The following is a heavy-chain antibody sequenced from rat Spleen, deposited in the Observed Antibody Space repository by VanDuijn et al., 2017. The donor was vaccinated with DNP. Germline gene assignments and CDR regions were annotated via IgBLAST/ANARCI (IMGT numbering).Heavy chain of an antibody. CDR1: GFTFSNYY. J-gene: IGHJ2*01. CDR2: ISTSGSRT. Sequence: EVQLVESGGGLVQPGRSLKLSCAASGFTFSNYYMAWVRQAPKKGLEWVATISTSGSRTYYPDSVKGRFTISRDNAKSSLYLQMNSLRSEDSATYYCTTRGNYGGYDYWGQGVMVTVSS. CDR3: TTRGNYGGYDY. D-gene: IGHD1-11*01. V-gene: IGHV5-27*01.